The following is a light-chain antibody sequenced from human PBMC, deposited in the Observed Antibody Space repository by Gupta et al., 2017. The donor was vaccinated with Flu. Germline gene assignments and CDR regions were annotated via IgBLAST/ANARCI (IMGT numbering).Light chain of an antibody. Sequence: SYDLTQPPSVSVSPGQTARITCSGDALPKQYAYWYQQKPGQAPVLVIYKDSERPSGIPERFSGSSSGTTVTLTISGGQAEDEADYYCQSADSSGTYKVFGGGTKLTVL. V-gene: IGLV3-25*02. J-gene: IGLJ3*02. CDR1: ALPKQY. CDR2: KDS. CDR3: QSADSSGTYKV.